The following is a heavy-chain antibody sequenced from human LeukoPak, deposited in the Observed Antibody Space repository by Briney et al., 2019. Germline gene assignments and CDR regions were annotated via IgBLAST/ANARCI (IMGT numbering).Heavy chain of an antibody. Sequence: SVKVSCKASGGTFSSYAISWVRQAPGQGLEWMGGIIPTFGTANYAQKFQGRVTITADESTSTAYMELSSLRSEDTAVYCCARGGARDIVVVPAAHAPVPDYYGMDVWGQGTTVTVSS. CDR2: IIPTFGTA. V-gene: IGHV1-69*13. CDR3: ARGGARDIVVVPAAHAPVPDYYGMDV. J-gene: IGHJ6*02. D-gene: IGHD2-2*01. CDR1: GGTFSSYA.